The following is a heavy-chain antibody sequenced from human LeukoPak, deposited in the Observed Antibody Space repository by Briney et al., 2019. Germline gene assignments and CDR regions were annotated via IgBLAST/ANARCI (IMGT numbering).Heavy chain of an antibody. V-gene: IGHV4-34*01. CDR3: ARGFGDSSSWYYFQH. J-gene: IGHJ1*01. CDR1: GGSFSGYY. CDR2: INHSGST. Sequence: KSSETLSLTCAVYGGSFSGYYWSWIRQPPGKGLEWIGEINHSGSTNYNPSPKSRVTISVDTSKNQFSLKLSSVTAADTAVYYCARGFGDSSSWYYFQHWGQGTLVTVSS. D-gene: IGHD6-13*01.